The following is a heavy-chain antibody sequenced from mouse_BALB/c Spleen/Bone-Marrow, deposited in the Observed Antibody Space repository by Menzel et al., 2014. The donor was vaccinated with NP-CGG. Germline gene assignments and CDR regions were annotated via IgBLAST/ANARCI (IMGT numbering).Heavy chain of an antibody. D-gene: IGHD1-1*01. CDR2: INPYNGDT. Sequence: EVKLQESGPELVKPGASVKISCKASGYSFTGYFMNWVMQSHGKSLEWIGRINPYNGDTFYNQKFKGKATLTVDKSSSTAHMELRSLASEDSAVYYCARSGYYGSSYFDYRGQGTTLTVSS. CDR3: ARSGYYGSSYFDY. CDR1: GYSFTGYF. V-gene: IGHV1-20*02. J-gene: IGHJ2*01.